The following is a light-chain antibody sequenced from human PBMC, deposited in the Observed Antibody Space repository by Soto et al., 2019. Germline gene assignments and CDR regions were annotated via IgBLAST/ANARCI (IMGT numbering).Light chain of an antibody. CDR3: QQYFSTPPLT. J-gene: IGKJ4*01. V-gene: IGKV4-1*01. CDR1: QSLFYSPRNRSY. Sequence: DIVLTQSPDSLALSLGERATINCKSSQSLFYSPRNRSYLDWFQQKQGQPPRLLIYWASSREPGVPDRFSGSESGTDFTLTISSLQAEDVAVYYCQQYFSTPPLTFGGGTKVEIK. CDR2: WAS.